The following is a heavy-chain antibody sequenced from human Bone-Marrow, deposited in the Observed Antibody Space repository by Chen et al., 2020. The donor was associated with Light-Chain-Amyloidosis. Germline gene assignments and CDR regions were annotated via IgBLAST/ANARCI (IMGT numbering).Heavy chain of an antibody. CDR3: ARRRDGYNFDY. V-gene: IGHV5-51*01. CDR2: IYPDDSDA. Sequence: ISCKGSGYTFPNYWIGWVRQMPGKGLEWMGVIYPDDSDARYSPSFEGQVTISADKSITTAYLQWRSLKASDTAMYYCARRRDGYNFDYWGQGTLVTVS. J-gene: IGHJ4*02. D-gene: IGHD5-12*01. CDR1: GYTFPNYW.